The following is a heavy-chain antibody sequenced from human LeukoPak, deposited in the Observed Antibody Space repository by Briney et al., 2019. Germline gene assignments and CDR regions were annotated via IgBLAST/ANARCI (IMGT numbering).Heavy chain of an antibody. D-gene: IGHD3-3*01. CDR3: ASTSPLSGVVMPFDY. V-gene: IGHV4-39*01. J-gene: IGHJ4*02. CDR2: IYYSGST. CDR1: GGSISSSSYY. Sequence: PSETLSLTCTVSGGSISSSSYYWGWIRQPPGKGLEWLGSIYYSGSTYYNPSLKSRVTISVDTSKNQFSLKLSSVTAADTAVYYCASTSPLSGVVMPFDYWGQGTLVTVSS.